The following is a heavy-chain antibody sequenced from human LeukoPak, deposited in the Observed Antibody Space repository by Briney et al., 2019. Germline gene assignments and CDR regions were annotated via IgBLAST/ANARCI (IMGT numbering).Heavy chain of an antibody. CDR3: AKDHYSSYGSFDY. V-gene: IGHV3-23*01. CDR1: GFTFSSYA. D-gene: IGHD4-11*01. Sequence: GGSLRLSCAASGFTFSSYAMNWVRQGPGKGLEWVSGISGSGVSTYYADSVKGRFTISRDNSKNTLYLQMNSLRAEDTAVYYCAKDHYSSYGSFDYWGQGTLVTVSS. CDR2: ISGSGVST. J-gene: IGHJ4*02.